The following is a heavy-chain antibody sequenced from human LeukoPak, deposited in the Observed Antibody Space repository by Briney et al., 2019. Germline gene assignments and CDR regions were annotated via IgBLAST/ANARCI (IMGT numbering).Heavy chain of an antibody. CDR2: IYYSGST. V-gene: IGHV4-30-4*07. CDR1: GGSISSGGYS. J-gene: IGHJ4*02. D-gene: IGHD3-3*01. Sequence: SQTLSLTCAVSGGSISSGGYSWSWIRQPPGKGLEWIGYIYYSGSTYYNPSLKSRVTISVDTSKNQFSLKLSSVTAADTAVYYCARVGCYDFWSGYCPFDYWGQGTLVTVSS. CDR3: ARVGCYDFWSGYCPFDY.